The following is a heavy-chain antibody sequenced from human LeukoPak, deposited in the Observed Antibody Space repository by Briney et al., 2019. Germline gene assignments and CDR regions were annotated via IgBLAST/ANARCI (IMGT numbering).Heavy chain of an antibody. J-gene: IGHJ4*02. CDR2: IYTSGST. V-gene: IGHV4-61*02. CDR1: GGSISSGSYY. Sequence: TLSLTCTVSGGSISSGSYYWSWIRQPAGKGLEWIGRIYTSGSTNYNPSLKSRVTISVDTSKNQFSLKLSSVTAADTAVYYCASLDYGGNRGYYFDYWGQGTLVTVSS. CDR3: ASLDYGGNRGYYFDY. D-gene: IGHD4-23*01.